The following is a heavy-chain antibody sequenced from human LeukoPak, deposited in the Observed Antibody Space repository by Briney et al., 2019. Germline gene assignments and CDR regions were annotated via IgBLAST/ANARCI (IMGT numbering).Heavy chain of an antibody. CDR3: ARVERTGTAWFDP. CDR1: GYTFTSYG. J-gene: IGHJ5*02. V-gene: IGHV1-18*01. CDR2: TSAYNGNT. Sequence: GASVKVSCKASGYTFTSYGISWVRQAPGQGLEWMGWTSAYNGNTNYAQKLQGRVTMTTDASTSTAYMELSSLRSEDTAVYYCARVERTGTAWFDPWGQGTLVTVSS. D-gene: IGHD1-1*01.